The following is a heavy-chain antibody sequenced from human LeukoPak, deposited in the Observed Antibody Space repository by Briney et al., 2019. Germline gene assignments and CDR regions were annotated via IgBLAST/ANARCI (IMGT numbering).Heavy chain of an antibody. D-gene: IGHD3-3*01. Sequence: ASVKVSCKAPGYTFTSYDNNWVRQATGQGLEWMGWMNPNSGNTGYAQKFQGRVTMTRNTSISTAYMELSSLRSEDTAVYYCARGDNVFGDAFDIWGQGTMVTVSS. CDR1: GYTFTSYD. V-gene: IGHV1-8*01. J-gene: IGHJ3*02. CDR2: MNPNSGNT. CDR3: ARGDNVFGDAFDI.